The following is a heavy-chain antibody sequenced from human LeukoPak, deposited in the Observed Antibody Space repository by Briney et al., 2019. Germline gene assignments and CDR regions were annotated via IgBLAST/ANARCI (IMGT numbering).Heavy chain of an antibody. J-gene: IGHJ4*02. CDR3: AKDRSSSGWYYFDY. CDR1: GFTFTSYA. D-gene: IGHD6-19*01. V-gene: IGHV3-23*01. CDR2: ISGGSGDI. Sequence: GGSLRLSCAASGFTFTSYAMSWVRQAPGKGLEWVSTISGGSGDIFYADSVKGRFTISRDNSKNTLYLQMNSLRAEDTAVYYCAKDRSSSGWYYFDYWGQGTLVTVSS.